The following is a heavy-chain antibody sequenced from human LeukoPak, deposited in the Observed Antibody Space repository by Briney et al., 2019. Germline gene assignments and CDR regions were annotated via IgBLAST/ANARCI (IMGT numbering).Heavy chain of an antibody. V-gene: IGHV3-15*01. Sequence: GSLRLSCAASGFTFSNAWMSWVRQAPGKGLEWVGRIKSKTDGGTTDYAAPVKGRFTISRDDSKNTLYLQMNSLKTEDTAVYYCTTEAGYSSGLFDYWGQGTLVTVSS. D-gene: IGHD6-19*01. CDR1: GFTFSNAW. CDR2: IKSKTDGGTT. J-gene: IGHJ4*02. CDR3: TTEAGYSSGLFDY.